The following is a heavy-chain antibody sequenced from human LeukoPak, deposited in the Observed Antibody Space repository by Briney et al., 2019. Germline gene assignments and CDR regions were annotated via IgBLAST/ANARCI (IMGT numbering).Heavy chain of an antibody. CDR3: ARHKSSGSYPLDY. CDR1: GGSISTYF. D-gene: IGHD3-22*01. Sequence: SETLSLTCTVSGGSISTYFWSWIRQPPGKRLEWIGHVYFSGSTNHNPSLESRVTISVDTSKNQFSLTLSSVTAADTAVYYCARHKSSGSYPLDYWGQGILVTVSS. J-gene: IGHJ4*02. V-gene: IGHV4-59*08. CDR2: VYFSGST.